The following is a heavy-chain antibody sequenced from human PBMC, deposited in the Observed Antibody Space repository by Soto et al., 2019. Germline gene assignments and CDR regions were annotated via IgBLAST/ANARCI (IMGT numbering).Heavy chain of an antibody. J-gene: IGHJ4*02. CDR1: GFTFNNYA. CDR2: ISGGGDTT. Sequence: EVQLLDSGGGLVQPGGSLRLSCAASGFTFNNYAMTWVRQAPGKGLEWGSAISGGGDTTSYAESVKGRFNVSRDGSKNTLYLQMGSLRAEDSALYYCAKGRGGSGSLTPRVDFWGQGTLVTVSS. V-gene: IGHV3-23*01. D-gene: IGHD3-10*01. CDR3: AKGRGGSGSLTPRVDF.